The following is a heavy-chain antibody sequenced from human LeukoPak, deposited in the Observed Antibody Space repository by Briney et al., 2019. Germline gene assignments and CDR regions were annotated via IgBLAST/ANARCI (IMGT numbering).Heavy chain of an antibody. CDR2: ISSGGST. D-gene: IGHD3-10*01. CDR3: AREPRMVRGERGAFDI. Sequence: GGSLRLSCAPSGFTVSSNYMSCVRQPPGKGLEWVSVISSGGSTYYADSVKGRFTISRHNSKNTLYLQMNSLRAEDTAVYYCAREPRMVRGERGAFDIWGQGTMVTVSS. J-gene: IGHJ3*02. V-gene: IGHV3-66*01. CDR1: GFTVSSNY.